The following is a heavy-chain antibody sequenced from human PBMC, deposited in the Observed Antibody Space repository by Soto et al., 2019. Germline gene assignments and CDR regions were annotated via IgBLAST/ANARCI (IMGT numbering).Heavy chain of an antibody. D-gene: IGHD3-10*01. CDR1: GFTFSSYS. V-gene: IGHV3-21*01. Sequence: EVQLVESGGGLVKPGGSLRLSCAASGFTFSSYSMNWVRQAPGKGLEWVSSISSSSSYIYYADSVKGRFTISRDNAKNALYRQMTILRAEDTAVYYCARGDYGSVRQVDVWVHGILVTV. CDR2: ISSSSSYI. J-gene: IGHJ3*01. CDR3: ARGDYGSVRQVDV.